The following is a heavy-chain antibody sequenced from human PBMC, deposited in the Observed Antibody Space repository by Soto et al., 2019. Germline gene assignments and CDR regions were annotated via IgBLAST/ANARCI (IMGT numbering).Heavy chain of an antibody. CDR3: ARASVPSNYYDSSGYYP. D-gene: IGHD3-22*01. Sequence: ASETLSLTCAVSGGSISSSNWWSWVRQPPGKGLEWIGEIYHSGSTNYNPSLKSRVTISVDKSKNQFSLKLSSVTAADTAVHYCARASVPSNYYDSSGYYPWGQGTLVTVSS. CDR2: IYHSGST. CDR1: GGSISSSNW. V-gene: IGHV4-4*02. J-gene: IGHJ5*02.